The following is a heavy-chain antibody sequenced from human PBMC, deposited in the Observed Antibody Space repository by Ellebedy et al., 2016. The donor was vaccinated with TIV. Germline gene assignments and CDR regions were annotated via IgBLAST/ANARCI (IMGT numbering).Heavy chain of an antibody. CDR2: IYYSGST. J-gene: IGHJ4*02. CDR3: ARVEGYCSSSTCYPYQRRFDY. CDR1: GGSISSGGYY. D-gene: IGHD2-2*01. Sequence: SETLSLXXTVSGGSISSGGYYWSWIRQHPGKGLEWIGYIYYSGSTYYNPSLKSRVTISVDTSKNQFSLKLRSVTAADTAVYYCARVEGYCSSSTCYPYQRRFDYWGQGTLVTVSS. V-gene: IGHV4-30-4*08.